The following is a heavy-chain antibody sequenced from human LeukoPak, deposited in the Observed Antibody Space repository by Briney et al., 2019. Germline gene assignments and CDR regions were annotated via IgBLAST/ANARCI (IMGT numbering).Heavy chain of an antibody. J-gene: IGHJ4*02. V-gene: IGHV3-23*01. CDR3: AKDSGGDCYEDYFDY. CDR1: GFTFSSYA. CDR2: ISGSGGST. Sequence: GGSLRLSCAASGFTFSSYAMSWVRQAPGKGLEWVSAISGSGGSTYYADSVKGRFTISRDNSKNTLYLQMNSLRAEDTAVYYCAKDSGGDCYEDYFDYWGQGTLVTVSS. D-gene: IGHD2-21*02.